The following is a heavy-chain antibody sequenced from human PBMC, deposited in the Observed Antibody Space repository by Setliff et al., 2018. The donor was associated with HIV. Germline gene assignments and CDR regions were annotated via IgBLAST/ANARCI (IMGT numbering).Heavy chain of an antibody. Sequence: LSLTCAVYAGSFSDYYWSWIRQPPGKGLEWIGEINHSGSTKYNQSLRSRLTISVDTSKNQFSLKLSSVTVADTAVYYCATSGYSSLSGGDWFDPWGQGTVVTVSS. CDR3: ATSGYSSLSGGDWFDP. J-gene: IGHJ5*02. D-gene: IGHD6-6*01. V-gene: IGHV4-34*01. CDR1: AGSFSDYY. CDR2: INHSGST.